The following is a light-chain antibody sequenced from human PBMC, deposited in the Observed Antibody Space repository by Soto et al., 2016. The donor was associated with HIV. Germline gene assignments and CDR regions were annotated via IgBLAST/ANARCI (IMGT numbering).Light chain of an antibody. J-gene: IGLJ1*01. V-gene: IGLV3-1*01. Sequence: SYELTQPPSVSVSPGQTASITCFGDKLGEKYTSWYQQKSGQSPLLVIYQHNKRPSGVPERFSGSKFGNTTTLTISGTQAMDEADYYCQAWDSTTYYVFGTGTKVTVL. CDR3: QAWDSTTYYV. CDR1: KLGEKY. CDR2: QHN.